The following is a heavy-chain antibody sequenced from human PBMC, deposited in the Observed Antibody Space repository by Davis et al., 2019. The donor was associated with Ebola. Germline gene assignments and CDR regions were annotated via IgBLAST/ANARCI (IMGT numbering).Heavy chain of an antibody. V-gene: IGHV3-48*02. J-gene: IGHJ4*02. CDR1: GFVFSDFS. Sequence: GESLKISCAASGFVFSDFSMNWVRQAPGKGLEWITYITKGSDAIHYADSVKGRFTVSRDNAKNSVFLQMSSLRDKDSAVYYCARDRFFAFDFWSQGVHVSVSS. D-gene: IGHD3/OR15-3a*01. CDR3: ARDRFFAFDF. CDR2: ITKGSDAI.